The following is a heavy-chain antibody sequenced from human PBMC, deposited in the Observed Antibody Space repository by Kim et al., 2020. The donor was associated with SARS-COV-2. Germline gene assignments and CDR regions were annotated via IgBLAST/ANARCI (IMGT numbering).Heavy chain of an antibody. D-gene: IGHD6-19*01. J-gene: IGHJ5*02. Sequence: SQTLSLTCAISGDSVSSNSAAWNWIRQSPSRGLEWLGRTYYRSKWYNEYALSVKSRITINPDTSKNQFSLQLNSVTPEDTAVYDCVGGGGWNTWGQGTLVTVSS. CDR3: VGGGGWNT. CDR2: TYYRSKWYN. CDR1: GDSVSSNSAA. V-gene: IGHV6-1*01.